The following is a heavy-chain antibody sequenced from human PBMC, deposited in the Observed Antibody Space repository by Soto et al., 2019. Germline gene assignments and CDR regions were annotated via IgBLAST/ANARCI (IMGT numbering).Heavy chain of an antibody. CDR1: GGTFRNYP. V-gene: IGHV1-69*02. J-gene: IGHJ4*02. CDR2: IFPLTDIP. CDR3: ARGPLVVLNYFES. Sequence: QVQLVQSGTEVKKPGSSVKVSCKASGGTFRNYPINWVRQAPGQGLEWMGSIFPLTDIPDYAQNFQARLTISADKSTSTAYMELSSLTSDDTAMYFCARGPLVVLNYFESWGQGTLVTVSP.